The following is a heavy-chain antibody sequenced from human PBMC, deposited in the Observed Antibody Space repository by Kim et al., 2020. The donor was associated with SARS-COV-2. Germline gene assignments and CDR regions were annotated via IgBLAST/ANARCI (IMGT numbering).Heavy chain of an antibody. Sequence: ASVKVSCKTSGYSFTGYYMHWVRQAPGQGLEWMGRINPNSGDTNSAQKFQGRVTMTMDTSISTAYMELSMLIFDDTAVYYCARERREIAAGGTFFDYWGQ. CDR1: GYSFTGYY. V-gene: IGHV1-2*06. CDR3: ARERREIAAGGTFFDY. CDR2: INPNSGDT. D-gene: IGHD6-13*01. J-gene: IGHJ4*02.